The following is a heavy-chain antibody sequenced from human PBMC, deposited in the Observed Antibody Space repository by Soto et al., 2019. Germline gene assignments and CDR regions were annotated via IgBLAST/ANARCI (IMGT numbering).Heavy chain of an antibody. CDR3: ARVGGLAARYYYGMDV. J-gene: IGHJ6*02. CDR1: GFTVSSNY. CDR2: IYSGGST. Sequence: VQLVESGGGLVKPGGSLRLSCAASGFTVSSNYMSWVRQAPGKGLEWVSVIYSGGSTYYADSVKGRFTISRDNSKNTLYLQMNSLRAEDTAVYYCARVGGLAARYYYGMDVWGQGTTVTVSS. D-gene: IGHD6-6*01. V-gene: IGHV3-53*01.